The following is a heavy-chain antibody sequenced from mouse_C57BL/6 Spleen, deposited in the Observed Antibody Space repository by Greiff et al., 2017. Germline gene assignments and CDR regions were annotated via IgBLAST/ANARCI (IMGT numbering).Heavy chain of an antibody. CDR2: IDPSDSYT. Sequence: VQLQQPGAELVMPGASVKLSCKASGYTFTSYWMHWVKQRPGQGLEWIGEIDPSDSYTNYNQKFKGKSTLTVDKSSSTAYMQLSSLTSEDSAVYYCARGATVGYYYAMDYWGQGTSVTVSS. D-gene: IGHD1-1*01. J-gene: IGHJ4*01. CDR3: ARGATVGYYYAMDY. CDR1: GYTFTSYW. V-gene: IGHV1-69*01.